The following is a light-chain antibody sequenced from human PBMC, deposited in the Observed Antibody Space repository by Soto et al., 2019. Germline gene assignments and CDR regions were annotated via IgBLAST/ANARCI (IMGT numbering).Light chain of an antibody. CDR2: GAS. V-gene: IGKV3-11*01. Sequence: EIVLTQSPATLSLSPGARAPLSCRASQSVSSYLAWYQQKPGQAPRLLIYGASTRATGIPARFSGSGSGTEFTLTISSLQPEDFATYYCQQSYSTPITFGQGTRLEIK. CDR1: QSVSSY. CDR3: QQSYSTPIT. J-gene: IGKJ5*01.